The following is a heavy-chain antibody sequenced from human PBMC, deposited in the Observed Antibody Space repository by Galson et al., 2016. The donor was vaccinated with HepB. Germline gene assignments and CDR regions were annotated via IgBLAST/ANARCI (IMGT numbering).Heavy chain of an antibody. V-gene: IGHV1-18*01. J-gene: IGHJ3*02. CDR1: GYIFTSYG. CDR3: TRDTPSVVITMNAFDI. CDR2: ISAYNGDT. Sequence: SVKVSCKASGYIFTSYGISWVRQAPGQGLEWMGWISAYNGDTNYAQKLQDRVTMTTDTSTSTAYMELRSLRSDDTAVYYCTRDTPSVVITMNAFDIWGQGTLVTVSS. D-gene: IGHD4/OR15-4a*01.